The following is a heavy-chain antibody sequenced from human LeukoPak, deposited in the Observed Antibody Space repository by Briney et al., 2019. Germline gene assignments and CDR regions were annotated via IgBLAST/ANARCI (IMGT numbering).Heavy chain of an antibody. J-gene: IGHJ4*02. V-gene: IGHV4-59*01. CDR3: ARKGSSGWYFDY. CDR1: GGSISSYY. CDR2: IYYSGST. D-gene: IGHD6-19*01. Sequence: SETLSLTCTVSGGSISSYYWSWIRQPPGKGLEWIGYIYYSGSTNYNPSLKSRVTISVGTSKNQFSLKLISVTAADTAVYYCARKGSSGWYFDYWGQGTLVTVSS.